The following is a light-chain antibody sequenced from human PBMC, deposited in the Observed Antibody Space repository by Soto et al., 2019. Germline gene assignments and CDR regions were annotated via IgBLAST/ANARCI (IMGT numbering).Light chain of an antibody. CDR1: QSLISW. J-gene: IGKJ1*01. Sequence: DNKMTQSPSTLSASVGDRVTITCRARQSLISWLAWSQQKPGKAPKLLLYKASSLESGVPSRFSGSGSGTEFTLAIISLQPDDFATYYCQHLWTCGQGTKQDIK. CDR2: KAS. V-gene: IGKV1-5*03. CDR3: QHLWT.